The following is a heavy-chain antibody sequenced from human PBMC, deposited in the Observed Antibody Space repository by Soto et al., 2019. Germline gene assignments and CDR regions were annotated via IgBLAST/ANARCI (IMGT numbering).Heavy chain of an antibody. D-gene: IGHD2-15*01. CDR3: ARESRYCSGGSCYFLPGIDY. CDR1: GGTFSSYA. J-gene: IGHJ4*02. V-gene: IGHV1-69*12. CDR2: IIPIFGTA. Sequence: QVQLVQSGAEVKKPGSSVKVSCKASGGTFSSYAISWVRQAPGQGLEWMGGIIPIFGTANYAQKFQGRVTITAHESTRTAYMELSSLRSEDTAVYYCARESRYCSGGSCYFLPGIDYWGQGTLVTVSS.